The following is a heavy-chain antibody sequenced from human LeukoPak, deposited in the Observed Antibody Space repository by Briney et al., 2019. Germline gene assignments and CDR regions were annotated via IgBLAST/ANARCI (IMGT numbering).Heavy chain of an antibody. V-gene: IGHV3-7*01. Sequence: PGGSLRLSCAASGFTFSSYWMSWVRQAPGKGLEWVANIKQDGSEKYYVDSVKGRFTISRDNAKNSLYLQMNSLRAEDTAVYYCARVWSSSTSCYDYWGQGTLVTVSS. J-gene: IGHJ4*02. CDR2: IKQDGSEK. D-gene: IGHD2-2*01. CDR1: GFTFSSYW. CDR3: ARVWSSSTSCYDY.